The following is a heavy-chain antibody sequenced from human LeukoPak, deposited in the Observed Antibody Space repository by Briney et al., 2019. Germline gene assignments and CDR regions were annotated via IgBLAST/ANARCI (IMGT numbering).Heavy chain of an antibody. CDR2: TYYSGST. CDR1: GGSISRGDYY. CDR3: AGAYYYDSRIDP. V-gene: IGHV4-30-4*01. D-gene: IGHD3-22*01. Sequence: SETLSLTCTVSGGSISRGDYYWSWIRQPPGKGLEWIGYTYYSGSTYYNPSLKSRATISVDTSKNQFSLKLTSVTAADTAVYYCAGAYYYDSRIDPWGQGTLVTVSS. J-gene: IGHJ5*02.